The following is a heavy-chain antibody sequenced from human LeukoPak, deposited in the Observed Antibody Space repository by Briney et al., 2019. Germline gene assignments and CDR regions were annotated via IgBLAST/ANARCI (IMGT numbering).Heavy chain of an antibody. V-gene: IGHV1-2*02. CDR1: GYTFTGYY. CDR2: INPNSGGT. D-gene: IGHD2-2*02. Sequence: GASVKVSYKASGYTFTGYYMHWVRQAPGQGLEWMGWINPNSGGTNYAQKFQGRVTMTRATSISTAYMELSRLRSDDTAVYYCARVGYCSSTSCYKFDYWGQGTLVTVSS. CDR3: ARVGYCSSTSCYKFDY. J-gene: IGHJ4*02.